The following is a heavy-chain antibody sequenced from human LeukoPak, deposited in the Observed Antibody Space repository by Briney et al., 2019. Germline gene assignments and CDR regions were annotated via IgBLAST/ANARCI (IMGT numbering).Heavy chain of an antibody. D-gene: IGHD6-6*01. CDR1: GFTVSSNY. CDR2: IYSGGST. J-gene: IGHJ4*02. CDR3: ARVRSSPSLVCDY. Sequence: GGSLRLSCAASGFTVSSNYMSWVRQAPGKGLEWVSVIYSGGSTYYADSVKGRFTISRDNSKNTLYLQMNSLRAEDTAVYYCARVRSSPSLVCDYWGQGSLVTVSS. V-gene: IGHV3-53*01.